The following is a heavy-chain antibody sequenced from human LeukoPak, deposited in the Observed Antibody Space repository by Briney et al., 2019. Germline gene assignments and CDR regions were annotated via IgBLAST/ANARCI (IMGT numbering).Heavy chain of an antibody. V-gene: IGHV5-51*01. CDR2: IYPGDSDT. D-gene: IGHD2-2*02. CDR3: ARQVVPAAIGGLDY. J-gene: IGHJ4*02. Sequence: GESLKISCKGAGYSFTSYWIGWVRQMPGKGLEGMGIIYPGDSDTRYSPSFQVQVTISAYKSISTAYLQWSSLKASDTAMYYCARQVVPAAIGGLDYWGQGTLVTVSS. CDR1: GYSFTSYW.